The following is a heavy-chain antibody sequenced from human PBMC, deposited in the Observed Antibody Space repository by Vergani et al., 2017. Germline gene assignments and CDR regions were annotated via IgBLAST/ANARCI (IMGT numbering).Heavy chain of an antibody. D-gene: IGHD5-12*01. Sequence: QVQLQQWGAGLLKPSETLSLTCAVSGGSFSGYYWSWIRQPPGKGLEWIGEINHSGSTNYNPSLKSRVTISVDTSKNQFSLKLSSVTAADTAVYDCARGDSGYDSPFDYWGQGTLVTVSS. CDR1: GGSFSGYY. CDR3: ARGDSGYDSPFDY. V-gene: IGHV4-34*01. CDR2: INHSGST. J-gene: IGHJ4*02.